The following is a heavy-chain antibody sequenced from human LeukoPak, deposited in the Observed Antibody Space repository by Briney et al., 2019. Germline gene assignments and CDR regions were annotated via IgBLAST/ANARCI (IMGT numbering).Heavy chain of an antibody. CDR3: AKDRDGYNFPGY. D-gene: IGHD5-24*01. Sequence: GGSLRLSCAASGFTFSSYGMHWVRQAPGKGLEWVAVIWYDGSNKYYADSVKGRFTISRDNSKNTLYLQMNSLRAEDTAVYYCAKDRDGYNFPGYWGQGTLVTLSS. J-gene: IGHJ4*02. CDR2: IWYDGSNK. V-gene: IGHV3-33*06. CDR1: GFTFSSYG.